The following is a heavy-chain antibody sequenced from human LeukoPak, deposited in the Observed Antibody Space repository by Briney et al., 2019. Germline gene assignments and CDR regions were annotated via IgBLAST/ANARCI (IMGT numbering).Heavy chain of an antibody. Sequence: GASVKVSCKVSGYTLTELSMHWVRQAPGKGLEWMGGFDPEDGETIYAQKFQGRVTMTEDTSTDTAYMELSSLRSEDTAVYYCATGSAIFGVDLLAYWGQGTLVTVSS. J-gene: IGHJ4*02. CDR3: ATGSAIFGVDLLAY. CDR2: FDPEDGET. V-gene: IGHV1-24*01. CDR1: GYTLTELS. D-gene: IGHD3-3*01.